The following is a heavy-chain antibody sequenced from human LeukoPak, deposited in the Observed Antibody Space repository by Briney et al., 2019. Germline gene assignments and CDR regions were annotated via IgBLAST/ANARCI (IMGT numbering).Heavy chain of an antibody. D-gene: IGHD3-10*01. Sequence: GGSLRLSCAVSGFTFSSYSMNWVRQAPGKGLELVSSISSSSSYIYYAASVKGRFTISRDNAKNSLYLQMNSLRAEDTAVYYCARAYYYGSGSPSNEGYYCGMDVWGQGTTVTVSS. CDR2: ISSSSSYI. J-gene: IGHJ6*02. CDR1: GFTFSSYS. V-gene: IGHV3-21*01. CDR3: ARAYYYGSGSPSNEGYYCGMDV.